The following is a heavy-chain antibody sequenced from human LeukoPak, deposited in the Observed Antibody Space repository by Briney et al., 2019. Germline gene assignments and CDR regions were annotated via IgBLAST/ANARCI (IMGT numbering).Heavy chain of an antibody. Sequence: ASVKVSCKDSGYTFTGYYMHGVRQAPGQGLEWMGWINPNSGGTNYAQKFQGRVTMTRDTSISTAYMELSRLRSDDTAVYYCARTAPYYDSSGYFTHFDYWGQGTLVTVSS. CDR1: GYTFTGYY. D-gene: IGHD3-22*01. V-gene: IGHV1-2*02. J-gene: IGHJ4*02. CDR2: INPNSGGT. CDR3: ARTAPYYDSSGYFTHFDY.